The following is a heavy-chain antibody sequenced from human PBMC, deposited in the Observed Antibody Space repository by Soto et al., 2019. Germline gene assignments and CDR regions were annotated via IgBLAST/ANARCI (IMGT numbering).Heavy chain of an antibody. CDR1: GGSISSSSYY. CDR3: ARGGRAVAGFDY. Sequence: SETLSLTCTVSGGSISSSSYYWGWIRQPPGKGLEWIGSIYYSGSTYYNPSLKSRVTISVDTSKNQFSLKLSSVTAADTAVYYCARGGRAVAGFDYWGQGTLVTVSS. CDR2: IYYSGST. V-gene: IGHV4-39*01. J-gene: IGHJ4*02. D-gene: IGHD6-19*01.